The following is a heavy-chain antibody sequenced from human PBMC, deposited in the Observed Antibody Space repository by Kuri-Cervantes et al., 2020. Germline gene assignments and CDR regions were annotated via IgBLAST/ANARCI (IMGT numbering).Heavy chain of an antibody. V-gene: IGHV1-69*13. J-gene: IGHJ6*02. CDR2: IIPIFGTA. CDR1: EGTFSIYA. D-gene: IGHD3-10*01. CDR3: ARDPRKGNYYGMDV. Sequence: SSVNVSCKASEGTFSIYAISWVRQAPGQGLEWMGGIIPIFGTANYAQKFQGRVTITADESTSTAYMELSSLRSEDTAVYYCARDPRKGNYYGMDVWGQGTTVTVSS.